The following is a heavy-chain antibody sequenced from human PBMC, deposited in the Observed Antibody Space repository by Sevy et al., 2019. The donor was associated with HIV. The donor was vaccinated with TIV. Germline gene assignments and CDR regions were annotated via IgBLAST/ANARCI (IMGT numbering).Heavy chain of an antibody. J-gene: IGHJ4*02. CDR3: ARYLTADSSGDPDFDH. V-gene: IGHV1-18*01. CDR2: FRAYNGNT. D-gene: IGHD3-22*01. Sequence: ASVKVSCKASGYTFTSYGISWVRQAPGQGLEWMGCFRAYNGNTNYAQKLQGRVTMTTDTSTSTAYMELRSLRSDDTAVYYCARYLTADSSGDPDFDHWGQGTLVTVSS. CDR1: GYTFTSYG.